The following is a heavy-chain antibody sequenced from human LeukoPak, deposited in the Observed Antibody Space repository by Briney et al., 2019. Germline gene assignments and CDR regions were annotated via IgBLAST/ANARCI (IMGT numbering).Heavy chain of an antibody. CDR1: GGSITSSSYY. CDR3: ARGVGATHFDY. J-gene: IGHJ4*02. CDR2: IYYTGGT. D-gene: IGHD1-26*01. V-gene: IGHV4-39*01. Sequence: SETLSLTCSVSGGSITSSSYYWAWVRQSPEKGLEWIGSIYYTGGTHYSPSLKSRVIMSVDTSKNQFSLNLSSVTATDTAVYYCARGVGATHFDYWGQGTLVTVSS.